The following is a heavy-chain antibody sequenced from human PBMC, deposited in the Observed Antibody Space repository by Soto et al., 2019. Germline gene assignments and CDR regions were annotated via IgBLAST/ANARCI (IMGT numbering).Heavy chain of an antibody. CDR3: AKDRNDILTGYYNYGMDV. D-gene: IGHD3-9*01. J-gene: IGHJ6*02. V-gene: IGHV3-30*18. Sequence: QVQLVESGGGVVQPGRSLRLSCAASGFTFSSYGMHWVRQAPGKGLEWVAVISYDGSNKYYADSVKGRFTISRDNSKNTLYLQMNSLRAEDTAVYYCAKDRNDILTGYYNYGMDVWGQGTTVTVSS. CDR1: GFTFSSYG. CDR2: ISYDGSNK.